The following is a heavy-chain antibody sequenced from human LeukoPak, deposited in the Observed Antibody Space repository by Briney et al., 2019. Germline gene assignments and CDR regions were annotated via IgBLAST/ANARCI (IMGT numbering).Heavy chain of an antibody. CDR2: IHHSGST. V-gene: IGHV4-59*01. D-gene: IGHD3-10*01. Sequence: GSLRLSCEASGFTFGSYAMYWVRQAPGKGLEWLGFIHHSGSTDYNPSLRSRVSISIDTSKSQFTLNLRSVTAADSAIYYCARERSHFWYMDVWGKGTTVTVSS. CDR3: ARERSHFWYMDV. CDR1: GFTFGSYA. J-gene: IGHJ6*03.